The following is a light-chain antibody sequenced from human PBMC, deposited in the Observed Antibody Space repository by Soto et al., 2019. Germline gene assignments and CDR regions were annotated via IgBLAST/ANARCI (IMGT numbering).Light chain of an antibody. CDR3: QQFNSYSPGA. CDR1: QSISSY. V-gene: IGKV1-5*01. J-gene: IGKJ1*01. CDR2: AAS. Sequence: DIQMTQSPSSLSASVGDRVTITCRASQSISSYLNWYQQKPGKAPKLLIYAASSLQSGVPSRFSGSGSGTEFTLTISSLQPDDFATYYCQQFNSYSPGAFGQGTKVDNK.